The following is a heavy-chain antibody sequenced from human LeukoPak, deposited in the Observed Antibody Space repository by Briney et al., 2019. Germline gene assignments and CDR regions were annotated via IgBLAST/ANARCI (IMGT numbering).Heavy chain of an antibody. J-gene: IGHJ6*02. Sequence: GGSLRLSCAASGFTFSDYYMSWIRQAPGKGLEWVSCISSSGSTIYYADSVKGRFTISRDNAKNSLYLQMNSLRAEDTAVYYCARERVEGGSPYYYGMDVWGQGTTVTVSS. V-gene: IGHV3-11*04. D-gene: IGHD5-24*01. CDR3: ARERVEGGSPYYYGMDV. CDR2: ISSSGSTI. CDR1: GFTFSDYY.